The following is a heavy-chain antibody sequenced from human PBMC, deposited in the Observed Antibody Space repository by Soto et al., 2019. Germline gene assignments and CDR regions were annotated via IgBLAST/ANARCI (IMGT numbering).Heavy chain of an antibody. V-gene: IGHV3-30*18. J-gene: IGHJ4*02. Sequence: QVQLVESGGGLGQPGRSLRLSCATSGFTFRSYGMHWVRQAPGKGLEWVAFMSYEGSNKYYGESVRGRFTISRDNSRATLYLQMNNLRHEDTAVYYCAKEPHNSDREDYWGQGTLVTVSS. CDR1: GFTFRSYG. CDR3: AKEPHNSDREDY. CDR2: MSYEGSNK. D-gene: IGHD1-20*01.